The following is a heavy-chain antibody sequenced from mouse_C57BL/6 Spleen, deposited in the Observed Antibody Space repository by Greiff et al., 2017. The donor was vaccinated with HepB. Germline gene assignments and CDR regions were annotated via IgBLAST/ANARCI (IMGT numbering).Heavy chain of an antibody. CDR3: ARGNYVSLDY. CDR2: IDPSDSET. CDR1: GYTFTSYW. J-gene: IGHJ2*01. Sequence: VQLQQPGAELVRPGSSVKLSCKASGYTFTSYWMHWVKQRPIQGLEWIGNIDPSDSETHYNQKFKDKATLTVDKSSSTAYMQLSSLTSEDSAVYYCARGNYVSLDYWGQGTTLTVSS. V-gene: IGHV1-52*01. D-gene: IGHD2-1*01.